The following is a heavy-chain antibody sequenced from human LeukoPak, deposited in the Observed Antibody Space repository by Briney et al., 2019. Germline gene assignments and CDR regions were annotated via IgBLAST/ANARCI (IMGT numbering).Heavy chain of an antibody. CDR2: IWYDGSNK. D-gene: IGHD3-9*01. V-gene: IGHV3-33*06. CDR3: AKARRHYDILTGYEY. J-gene: IGHJ4*02. CDR1: GFTFSSYG. Sequence: GGSLRLSCAASGFTFSSYGMHWVRQAPGKGLEWVAVIWYDGSNKYYADSVKGGFTISRDNSKNTLYLQMNSLRAEDTAVYYCAKARRHYDILTGYEYWGQGTLVTVSS.